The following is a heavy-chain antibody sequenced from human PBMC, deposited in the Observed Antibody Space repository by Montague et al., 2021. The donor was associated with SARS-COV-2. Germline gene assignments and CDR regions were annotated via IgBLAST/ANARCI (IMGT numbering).Heavy chain of an antibody. CDR2: IFYTGSK. V-gene: IGHV4-59*01. CDR1: GGSTSNYY. J-gene: IGHJ4*02. Sequence: SETLSLTCSVSGGSTSNYYWTWIRQSPGKGLQWIGYIFYTGSKKFNPSLKTRVSMSLDASKNHFSLRLSAVTAADTARYYCARAQNICFIANCVNYFDLWGLGALVTVCS. D-gene: IGHD2-15*01. CDR3: ARAQNICFIANCVNYFDL.